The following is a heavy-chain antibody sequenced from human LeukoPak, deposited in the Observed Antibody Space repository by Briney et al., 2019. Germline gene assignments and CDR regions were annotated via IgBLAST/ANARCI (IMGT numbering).Heavy chain of an antibody. Sequence: PGGSLRLSCAASGFSFSSYGMHWVRQAPGKGLEWAAFIRNDGSIKYYADSVKGRFTISRDNSKNTLYLQMNSLRAEDTAVYYCAKDQPAAYFDYWGQGSLVTVSS. V-gene: IGHV3-30*02. J-gene: IGHJ4*02. D-gene: IGHD2-2*01. CDR2: IRNDGSIK. CDR1: GFSFSSYG. CDR3: AKDQPAAYFDY.